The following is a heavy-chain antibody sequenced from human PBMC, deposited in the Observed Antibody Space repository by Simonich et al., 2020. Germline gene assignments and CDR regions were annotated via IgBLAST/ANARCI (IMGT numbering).Heavy chain of an antibody. V-gene: IGHV3-21*01. CDR3: ARDTSYYGSGSYYFDY. CDR1: GFTFSSYS. Sequence: GGGLVKPGGSLRLSCAASGFTFSSYSMNWVRQAPGKGLELVSSISSSSSYIYYADSVKGRFTISRDNAKNSLYLQMNSLRAEDTAVYYCARDTSYYGSGSYYFDYWGQGTLVTVSS. J-gene: IGHJ4*02. CDR2: ISSSSSYI. D-gene: IGHD3-10*01.